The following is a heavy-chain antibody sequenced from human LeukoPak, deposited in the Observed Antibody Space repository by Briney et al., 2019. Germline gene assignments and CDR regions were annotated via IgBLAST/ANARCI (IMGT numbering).Heavy chain of an antibody. Sequence: GASVKVSCKASGYTFTSYDINWVRQATGQGLEWMGWMNPNSGDTGYAQKFQGRVTMTRDTSINTAYMELSRLRSEDTAVYYCTRGIAAVTWGQGTLVTVSS. CDR3: TRGIAAVT. V-gene: IGHV1-8*01. CDR1: GYTFTSYD. CDR2: MNPNSGDT. D-gene: IGHD6-13*01. J-gene: IGHJ4*02.